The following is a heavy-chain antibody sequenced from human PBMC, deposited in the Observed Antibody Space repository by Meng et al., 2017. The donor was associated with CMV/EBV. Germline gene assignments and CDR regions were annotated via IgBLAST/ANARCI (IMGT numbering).Heavy chain of an antibody. CDR3: AHSPSLQLVRHWFDP. Sequence: TPLKESCPTLVKPTQTPTLTCTFSGFSLSTSGVGVGWIRQPPGKALEWLALIYWDVDKRYSPSLKSRLTITKDTSKNQVVLTMTNMDPVDTATYYCAHSPSLQLVRHWFDPWGQGTLVTVSS. D-gene: IGHD6-6*01. CDR1: GFSLSTSGVG. J-gene: IGHJ5*02. V-gene: IGHV2-5*02. CDR2: IYWDVDK.